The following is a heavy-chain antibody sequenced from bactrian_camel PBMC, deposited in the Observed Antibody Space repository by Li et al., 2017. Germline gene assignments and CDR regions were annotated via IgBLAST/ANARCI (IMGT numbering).Heavy chain of an antibody. J-gene: IGHJ4*01. Sequence: VQLVESGGGSVQAGGSLRLSCVVSGFTYSSYCMAWFREIPGKEREGVATISSAGDTSYAESVKGRFTISQGNATNTVDLQMNGLKPEDTAMYYCAAGRGRSDCSRLEGVGYWGQGTQVTVS. CDR2: ISSAGDT. CDR1: GFTYSSYC. V-gene: IGHV3S9*01. CDR3: AAGRGRSDCSRLEGVGY. D-gene: IGHD3*01.